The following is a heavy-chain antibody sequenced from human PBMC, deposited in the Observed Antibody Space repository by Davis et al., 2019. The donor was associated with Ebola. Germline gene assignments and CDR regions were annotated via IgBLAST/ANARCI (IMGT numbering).Heavy chain of an antibody. Sequence: PGGSLRLSCAASGFTFSSYDMHWVRQATGKGLEWVSAIGTAGDTYYPGSVKGRFTISRENAKNSLYLQMNSLRAGDTAVYYCARGHGYYDILTGYSYYFDYWGQGTLVTVSS. V-gene: IGHV3-13*01. J-gene: IGHJ4*02. CDR3: ARGHGYYDILTGYSYYFDY. CDR2: IGTAGDT. D-gene: IGHD3-9*01. CDR1: GFTFSSYD.